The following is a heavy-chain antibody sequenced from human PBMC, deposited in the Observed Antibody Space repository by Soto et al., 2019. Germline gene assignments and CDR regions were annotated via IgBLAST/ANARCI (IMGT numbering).Heavy chain of an antibody. V-gene: IGHV3-23*01. CDR3: XXXXXXDLGSTTFQH. CDR1: GFTFSSSA. J-gene: IGHJ1*01. CDR2: ISGNGXTT. Sequence: EVQLLESGGGLVQPGGSLRLSCAASGFTFSSSAMSWVRQAPGKGLDWVSAISGNGXTTYYADSVKGRFTISRDISKXXXXXXXXXXXXXXXXXXXXXXXXXXDLGSTTFQHWGQGTLVTVSS. D-gene: IGHD2-2*01.